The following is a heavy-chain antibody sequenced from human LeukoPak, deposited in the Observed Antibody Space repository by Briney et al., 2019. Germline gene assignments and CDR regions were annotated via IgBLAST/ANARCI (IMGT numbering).Heavy chain of an antibody. D-gene: IGHD2-21*01. V-gene: IGHV1-2*02. CDR3: AALRPHYSLWYFDY. CDR1: GYTFTGYY. Sequence: GASVTVSCKASGYTFTGYYMHWVRQAPGQGLEWMGWINPNIGDTNYAQKFQGRVTMTRDTSISTAYMELTRLRSDDTAVYYCAALRPHYSLWYFDYWGQGTLVTVSS. CDR2: INPNIGDT. J-gene: IGHJ4*02.